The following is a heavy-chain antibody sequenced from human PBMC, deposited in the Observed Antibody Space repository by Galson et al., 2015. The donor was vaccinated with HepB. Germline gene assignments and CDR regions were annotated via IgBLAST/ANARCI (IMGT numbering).Heavy chain of an antibody. D-gene: IGHD3-3*01. CDR2: ISSSSSYI. CDR1: GFTFSSYS. CDR3: ARDGNYDFWSGYPYYYYMDV. J-gene: IGHJ6*03. Sequence: SLRLSCAASGFTFSSYSMNWVRQAPGKGLEWVSSISSSSSYIYYADSVKGRFTISRDNAKNSLYLQMNSLRAEDTAVYYCARDGNYDFWSGYPYYYYMDVWGKGTTVTVSS. V-gene: IGHV3-21*01.